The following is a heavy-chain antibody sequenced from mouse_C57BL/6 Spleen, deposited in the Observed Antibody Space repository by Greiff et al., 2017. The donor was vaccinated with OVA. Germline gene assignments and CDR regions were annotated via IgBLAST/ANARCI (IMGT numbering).Heavy chain of an antibody. Sequence: EAGGGLVQPKGSLKLSCAASGFSFNTYAMNWVRQAPGKGLEWVARIRSKSNNYATYYADSVKDRFTISRDDSESMLYLQMNNLKTEDTAMYYCVRHGPWYFDYWGQGTTLTVSS. CDR3: VRHGPWYFDY. J-gene: IGHJ2*01. CDR1: GFSFNTYA. CDR2: IRSKSNNYAT. V-gene: IGHV10-1*01.